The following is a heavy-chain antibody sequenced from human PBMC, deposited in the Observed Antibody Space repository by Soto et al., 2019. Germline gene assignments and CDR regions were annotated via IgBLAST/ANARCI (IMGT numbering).Heavy chain of an antibody. CDR2: IYHSGST. CDR1: GGSISSGGYS. Sequence: SETLSLTCAVSGGSISSGGYSWSWLRQPPGKGLEWIGYIYHSGSTYYNPSPKSRVTISVDRSKNQFSLKLSSVTAADTAVYYCARRTVHYYDSSGYTNWFDPWGQGTLVTVSS. D-gene: IGHD3-22*01. J-gene: IGHJ5*02. CDR3: ARRTVHYYDSSGYTNWFDP. V-gene: IGHV4-30-2*01.